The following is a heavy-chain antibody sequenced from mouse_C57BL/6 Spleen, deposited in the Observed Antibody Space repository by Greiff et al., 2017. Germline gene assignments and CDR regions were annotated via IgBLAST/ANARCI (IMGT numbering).Heavy chain of an antibody. V-gene: IGHV1-64*01. CDR2: IHPNSGST. D-gene: IGHD1-1*01. CDR3: ARSVDYYGSSSWYFDV. J-gene: IGHJ1*03. CDR1: GYTFTSYW. Sequence: QVHVKQPGAELVKPGASVKLSCKASGYTFTSYWMHWVKQRPGQGLEWIGMIHPNSGSTNYNEKFKSKATLTVDKSSSTAYMQLSSLTSEDSAVYYCARSVDYYGSSSWYFDVWGTGTTVTVSS.